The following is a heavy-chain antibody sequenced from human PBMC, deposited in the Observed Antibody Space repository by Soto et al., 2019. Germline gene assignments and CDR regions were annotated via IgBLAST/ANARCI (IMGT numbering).Heavy chain of an antibody. J-gene: IGHJ6*03. Sequence: PGGSLRLSCAASGFTLSSYAMSWVRQAPGKGLEWVSAISGSGGSTYYADSVKGRFTISRDNSKNTLYLQMNSLRAEDTAVYYCAKAGYCSSATCATRYYYMDVWGKGTTVTV. V-gene: IGHV3-23*01. CDR2: ISGSGGST. CDR1: GFTLSSYA. D-gene: IGHD2-2*01. CDR3: AKAGYCSSATCATRYYYMDV.